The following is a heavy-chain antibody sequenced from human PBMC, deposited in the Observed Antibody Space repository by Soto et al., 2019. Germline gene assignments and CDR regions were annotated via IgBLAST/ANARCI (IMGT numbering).Heavy chain of an antibody. V-gene: IGHV1-69*01. J-gene: IGHJ6*02. CDR1: GGPFSTYA. Sequence: SVKVSCKASGGPFSTYAIGWVRQAPGQGLEWMGGIIPIFGTANYAQKFQGRVTITADESTSTAYMELSSLRSEDTAIYYCARASSGCGGSCYQRDYQYGMDVWGLGTTVTVSS. CDR2: IIPIFGTA. CDR3: ARASSGCGGSCYQRDYQYGMDV. D-gene: IGHD2-15*01.